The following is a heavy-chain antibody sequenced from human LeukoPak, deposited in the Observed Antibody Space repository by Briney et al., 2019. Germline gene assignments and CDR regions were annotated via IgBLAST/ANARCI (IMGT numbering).Heavy chain of an antibody. V-gene: IGHV3-7*02. J-gene: IGHJ4*02. CDR1: GFTLSNYW. Sequence: GSLRLSCAASGFTLSNYWMTWVRQAPGKGLEWVANINQDGSQKYYVDSVKGRSTISRDNAKNSLFLQLNSLRAEDTAVYYCASGTSTFGYWGQGTLVTVS. D-gene: IGHD2/OR15-2a*01. CDR2: INQDGSQK. CDR3: ASGTSTFGY.